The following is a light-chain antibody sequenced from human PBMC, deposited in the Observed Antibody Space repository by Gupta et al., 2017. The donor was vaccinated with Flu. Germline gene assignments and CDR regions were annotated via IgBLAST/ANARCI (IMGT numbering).Light chain of an antibody. CDR2: DAS. CDR3: QQRSNWPPPT. CDR1: QSVSSY. Sequence: EIALTQSPATLSLSPGERATLSCRASQSVSSYLAWYQQKPGHAPRLLIYDASNRATGTTASFSGSGSGTGFTLTISIRESEHFAVYYCQQRSNWPPPTFGGGTRVEMK. V-gene: IGKV3-11*01. J-gene: IGKJ4*01.